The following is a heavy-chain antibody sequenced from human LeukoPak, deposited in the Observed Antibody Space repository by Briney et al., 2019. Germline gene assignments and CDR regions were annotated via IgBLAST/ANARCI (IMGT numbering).Heavy chain of an antibody. V-gene: IGHV1-2*02. D-gene: IGHD3-3*01. J-gene: IGHJ3*02. CDR1: GFTFTGYY. Sequence: GGSLRLSCAASGFTFTGYYMHWVRQAPGQGLEWMGWINPNSGGTNYAQKFQGRVTMTRDTSISTAYMELSRLRSDDTAVYYCARDRLTTGFFGVVIHHDAFDIWGQGTMVTVSS. CDR2: INPNSGGT. CDR3: ARDRLTTGFFGVVIHHDAFDI.